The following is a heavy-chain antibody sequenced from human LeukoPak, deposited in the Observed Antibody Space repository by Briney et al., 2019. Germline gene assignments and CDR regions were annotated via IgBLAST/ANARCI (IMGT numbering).Heavy chain of an antibody. CDR2: ISSNGGTT. CDR1: GFTFSSYA. CDR3: ARDGIAVAGTGRYFDY. J-gene: IGHJ4*02. V-gene: IGHV3-64*01. Sequence: PGGSLRLSCAASGFTFSSYAMHWVRQAPGKGLEYVSTISSNGGTTYYANSVKGRFTISRDNAKNSLYLQMNSLRAEDTAVYYCARDGIAVAGTGRYFDYWGQGTLVTVSS. D-gene: IGHD6-19*01.